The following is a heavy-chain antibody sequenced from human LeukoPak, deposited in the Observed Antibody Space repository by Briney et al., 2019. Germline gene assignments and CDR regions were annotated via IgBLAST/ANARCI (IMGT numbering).Heavy chain of an antibody. CDR2: ISRSGGYT. CDR3: AKDRSGYSYGYADY. D-gene: IGHD5-18*01. V-gene: IGHV3-23*01. Sequence: SGGSLRLSCAASGFTFSSYDMYWVRQAPGKGLECVSVISRSGGYTYYADSVKGRFTISRDNSKNTLYLQMGSLRTEDMAVYYCAKDRSGYSYGYADYWGQGTLVTVSS. J-gene: IGHJ4*02. CDR1: GFTFSSYD.